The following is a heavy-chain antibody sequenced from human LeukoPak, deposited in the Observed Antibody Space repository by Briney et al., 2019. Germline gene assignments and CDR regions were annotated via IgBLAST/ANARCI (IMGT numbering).Heavy chain of an antibody. D-gene: IGHD6-6*01. V-gene: IGHV4-39*01. Sequence: SETLSLTCTVSGISITSGYYWGWIRQTPGKGLEWIGSVYYSGNTYYNPSLKSRVTISVDTSKNQFSLKLSSVTAADTAVYHCSRHSSSSPFDSWGQGTLVTVSS. CDR1: GISITSGYY. J-gene: IGHJ4*02. CDR3: SRHSSSSPFDS. CDR2: VYYSGNT.